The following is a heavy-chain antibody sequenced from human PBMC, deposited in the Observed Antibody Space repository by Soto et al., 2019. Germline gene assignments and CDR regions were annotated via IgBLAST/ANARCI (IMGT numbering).Heavy chain of an antibody. V-gene: IGHV4-31*03. CDR2: IYYSGST. CDR1: GGSISSGGYY. Sequence: SETLSLTCTVSGGSISSGGYYWSWIRQHPGKGLEWIGYIYYSGSTYYNPSLKSRVTISVDTSKNQFSLKLSSVTAADTAVYYCARVSGFYQPLLYFDYWGQGTLVTVSS. CDR3: ARVSGFYQPLLYFDY. D-gene: IGHD2-2*01. J-gene: IGHJ4*02.